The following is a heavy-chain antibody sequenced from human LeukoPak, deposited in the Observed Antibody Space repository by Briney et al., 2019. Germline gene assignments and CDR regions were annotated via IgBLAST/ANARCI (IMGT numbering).Heavy chain of an antibody. Sequence: GGSLRLSCAASGFTFSSYWMHWVRQAPGKGLVWVSSINTDGSSTSYADSVKGRFTISRDNAKNTLYLQMNSLRAEDTAVYYCARDPDSSGWSSIEYWGQGTLVTVSS. CDR2: INTDGSST. D-gene: IGHD6-19*01. CDR3: ARDPDSSGWSSIEY. J-gene: IGHJ4*02. CDR1: GFTFSSYW. V-gene: IGHV3-74*01.